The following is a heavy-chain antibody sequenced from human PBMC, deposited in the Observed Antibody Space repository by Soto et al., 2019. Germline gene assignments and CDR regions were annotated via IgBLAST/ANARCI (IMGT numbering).Heavy chain of an antibody. Sequence: QVTLKESGPVLVKPTETLTLTCTVSGFSLNTAGMGVSWIRQPPGKALEWLAHIFSNGGKSYKTSLKSRLTLSKDTSKSQVVLTMTKMDPVDTGTYYCTRSILLPAAVDNWFDPWGQGTPVTVSS. CDR1: GFSLNTAGMG. CDR3: TRSILLPAAVDNWFDP. D-gene: IGHD2-2*01. V-gene: IGHV2-26*01. CDR2: IFSNGGK. J-gene: IGHJ5*02.